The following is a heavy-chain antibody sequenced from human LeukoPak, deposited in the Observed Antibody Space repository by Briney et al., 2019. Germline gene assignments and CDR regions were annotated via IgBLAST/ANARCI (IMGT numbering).Heavy chain of an antibody. CDR3: ASTAGSYYNSFDY. J-gene: IGHJ4*02. V-gene: IGHV4-39*07. CDR1: GGSISSSSYY. CDR2: IYYSGST. D-gene: IGHD3-10*01. Sequence: SETLSLTCTVSGGSISSSSYYWGWIRQPPGKGLEWIGSIYYSGSTYYNPSLKSRVTISVDTSKNQFSLKLSSVTAADTAVYYCASTAGSYYNSFDYWGQGALVTVSS.